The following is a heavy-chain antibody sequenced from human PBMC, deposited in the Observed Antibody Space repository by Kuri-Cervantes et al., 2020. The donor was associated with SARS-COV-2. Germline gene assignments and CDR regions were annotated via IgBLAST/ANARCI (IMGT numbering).Heavy chain of an antibody. D-gene: IGHD2-2*01. CDR2: IIPILGIA. J-gene: IGHJ6*02. V-gene: IGHV1-69*10. CDR1: GGTFSGYA. CDR3: ASRVGRRRPAAIYYYYYGMDV. Sequence: SVKVSCKASGGTFSGYAISWVRQAPGQGLEWMGGIIPILGIANYAQKFQGRVTITADKSTSTAYMELSSLRSEDTAVYYCASRVGRRRPAAIYYYYYGMDVWGQGTTVTVSS.